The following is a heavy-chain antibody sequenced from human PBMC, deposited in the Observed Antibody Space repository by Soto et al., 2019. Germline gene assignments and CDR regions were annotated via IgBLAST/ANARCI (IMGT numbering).Heavy chain of an antibody. CDR1: GFTFSSYD. CDR2: IRGSGCST. D-gene: IGHD6-19*01. Sequence: EVQLLESGGGLVQRGGSLRLSCAGTGFTFSSYDMSWVRQAPGKGLEWVSTIRGSGCSTYYAASVKGRFTISRDNSKNTLYLQMNSLRAEDTAVYYCPKAKSSGWYFSDYWGQGPLVTVSS. CDR3: PKAKSSGWYFSDY. V-gene: IGHV3-23*01. J-gene: IGHJ4*02.